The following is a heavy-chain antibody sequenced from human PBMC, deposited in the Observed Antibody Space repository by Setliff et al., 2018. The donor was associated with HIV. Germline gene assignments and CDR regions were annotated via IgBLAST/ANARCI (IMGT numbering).Heavy chain of an antibody. CDR3: VRMISYTPYFDY. J-gene: IGHJ4*02. CDR1: GFSLSTSGMC. V-gene: IGHV2-70*11. CDR2: IDWDDDK. D-gene: IGHD3-16*01. Sequence: SGPTLVNPTQTLTLTCTFSGFSLSTSGMCVSWIRQPPGKALEWLARIDWDDDKYYSTSLKTRLTISKDTSKNQVVLKMTNMDPVDTATYYCVRMISYTPYFDYWGQGTLVTVSS.